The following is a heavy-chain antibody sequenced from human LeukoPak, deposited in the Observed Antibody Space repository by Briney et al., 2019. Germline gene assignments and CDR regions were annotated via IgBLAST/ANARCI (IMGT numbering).Heavy chain of an antibody. D-gene: IGHD6-19*01. CDR3: ARDFRSRSGGSSGWYDY. CDR1: GYTFTGYY. Sequence: ASVKVSCKASGYTFTGYYMHWVRQAPGQGLEWMGWINPNSGGTNYAQKFQGRVTMTRDTSISTAYMELSRLRSDDTAVYYCARDFRSRSGGSSGWYDYWGQGTLVTVSS. J-gene: IGHJ4*02. V-gene: IGHV1-2*02. CDR2: INPNSGGT.